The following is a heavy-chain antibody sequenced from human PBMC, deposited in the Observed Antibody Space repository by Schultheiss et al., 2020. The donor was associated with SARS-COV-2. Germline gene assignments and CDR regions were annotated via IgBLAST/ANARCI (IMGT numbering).Heavy chain of an antibody. Sequence: SETLSLTCTVSGGSISRYCWSWIRQPAGKGLEWIGYIYYSGSTNYNPSLKSRVTISVDTSKNQFSLKLSSVTAADTAVYYCARVSGRREPGYYYYYGMDVWGQGTTVTVSS. CDR3: ARVSGRREPGYYYYYGMDV. V-gene: IGHV4-59*01. J-gene: IGHJ6*02. D-gene: IGHD1-14*01. CDR2: IYYSGST. CDR1: GGSISRYC.